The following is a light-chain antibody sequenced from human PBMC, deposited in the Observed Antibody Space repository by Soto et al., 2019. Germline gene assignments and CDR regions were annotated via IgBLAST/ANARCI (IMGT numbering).Light chain of an antibody. V-gene: IGKV1-5*01. CDR1: QSVSSR. Sequence: DIQMTQAPSTRSASVGDRVTITCRASQSVSSRLAWYQQKPGQAPRLLIYGASSWASGVPSRFSGSGSGTEFTLTISSLQSEDFAVYYCQQYHYWWTFGQGTKVDI. CDR2: GAS. J-gene: IGKJ1*01. CDR3: QQYHYWWT.